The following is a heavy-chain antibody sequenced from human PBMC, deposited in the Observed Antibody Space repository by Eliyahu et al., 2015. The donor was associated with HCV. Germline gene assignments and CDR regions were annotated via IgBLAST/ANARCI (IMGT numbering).Heavy chain of an antibody. V-gene: IGHV3-11*01. CDR2: ISSSGSII. D-gene: IGHD3-10*01. CDR1: GFPFSDYY. J-gene: IGHJ6*02. Sequence: QVQLVESGGGLVKPGGSLRLSCAASGFPFSDYYMSWIRQAPGKGLEWVSYISSSGSIIYYADSVRGRFTISRDDPNDSLYLQMSSLRAEDTAVYYCARDTYYYGSGPYIYGMDVWGQGTTVTVSS. CDR3: ARDTYYYGSGPYIYGMDV.